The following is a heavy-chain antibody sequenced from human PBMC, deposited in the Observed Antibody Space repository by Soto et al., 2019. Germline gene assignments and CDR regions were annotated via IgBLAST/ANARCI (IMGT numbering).Heavy chain of an antibody. CDR3: ARGPSLTIFGAREFYYGMDV. CDR2: ISAYNGNT. Sequence: ASVKVSCKASGYTFTSYGISWVRQAPGQGLEWMGWISAYNGNTNYAQKLQGRVTMTTDTSTSTAYMELRSLRSDDTAVYYCARGPSLTIFGAREFYYGMDVWGQGTTVTVS. J-gene: IGHJ6*02. D-gene: IGHD3-3*01. CDR1: GYTFTSYG. V-gene: IGHV1-18*04.